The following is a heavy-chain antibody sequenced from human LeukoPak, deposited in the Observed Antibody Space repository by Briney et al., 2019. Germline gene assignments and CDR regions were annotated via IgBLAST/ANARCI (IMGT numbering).Heavy chain of an antibody. CDR1: GFTFSSYE. J-gene: IGHJ4*02. V-gene: IGHV3-48*03. CDR2: ISSSGSTI. Sequence: PGASLRLSCAASGFTFSSYEMNWVRQAPGKGLEWVSYISSSGSTIYYADSVKGRFTISRDNAKNSLYLQMNSLRAEDTAVYYCARGTSRITIFGVVSTFDYWGQGTLVTVSS. D-gene: IGHD3-3*01. CDR3: ARGTSRITIFGVVSTFDY.